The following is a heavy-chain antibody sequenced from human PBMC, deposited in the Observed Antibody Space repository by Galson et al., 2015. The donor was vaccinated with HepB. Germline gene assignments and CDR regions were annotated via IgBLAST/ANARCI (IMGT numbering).Heavy chain of an antibody. CDR1: GYTFTSYG. D-gene: IGHD6-13*01. CDR3: ARTTGIAAAGRRSSFDY. Sequence: SVKVSCKASGYTFTSYGISWVRQAPGQGLEWMGWISAYNGNTNYAQKLQGRVTMTTDTSTSTAYMELRSLRSDDTAVYYCARTTGIAAAGRRSSFDYWGQGTLVTVSS. CDR2: ISAYNGNT. V-gene: IGHV1-18*01. J-gene: IGHJ4*02.